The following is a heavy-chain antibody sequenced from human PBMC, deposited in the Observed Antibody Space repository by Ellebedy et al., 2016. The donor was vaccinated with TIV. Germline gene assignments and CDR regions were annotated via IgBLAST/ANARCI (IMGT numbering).Heavy chain of an antibody. D-gene: IGHD2-15*01. CDR1: GFTFSSYA. CDR3: AKDRGGRVLAPYAFNI. Sequence: GESLKISCVVSGFTFSSYAMSWVRQAPGKGLEWVSTISGSGRGTSYADSVEGRFTISRDNSKNTLYLQMNSLRAEDTAVYYCAKDRGGRVLAPYAFNIWGQGTMVTVSS. J-gene: IGHJ3*02. CDR2: ISGSGRGT. V-gene: IGHV3-23*01.